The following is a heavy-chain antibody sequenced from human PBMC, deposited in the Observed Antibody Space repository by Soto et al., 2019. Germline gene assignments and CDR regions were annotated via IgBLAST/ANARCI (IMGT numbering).Heavy chain of an antibody. J-gene: IGHJ5*02. CDR1: GGSISSYY. Sequence: KTSETLSLTCTVSGGSISSYYWSWIRQPPGKGLEWIGYIYYSGSTNYNPSLKSRVTISVDTSKNQFSLKLSSVTAADTAAYYCARDSGPDYYDRWFDPWGQGTLVTVSS. CDR2: IYYSGST. D-gene: IGHD3-22*01. V-gene: IGHV4-59*01. CDR3: ARDSGPDYYDRWFDP.